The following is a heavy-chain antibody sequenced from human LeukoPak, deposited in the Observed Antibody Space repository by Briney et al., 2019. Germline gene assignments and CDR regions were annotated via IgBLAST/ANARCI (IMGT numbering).Heavy chain of an antibody. D-gene: IGHD1-1*01. J-gene: IGHJ4*02. CDR1: GFTFSSYG. V-gene: IGHV3-30*02. Sequence: GGSLRLSCAASGFTFSSYGMHWVRQAPGKGLEWVAFIRYDGSNKYYADSVKGRFTISRDNSKNTLYLQMNSLRAEDTAVYYCAKRYNWNDEEDYWGQGTLVTVSS. CDR2: IRYDGSNK. CDR3: AKRYNWNDEEDY.